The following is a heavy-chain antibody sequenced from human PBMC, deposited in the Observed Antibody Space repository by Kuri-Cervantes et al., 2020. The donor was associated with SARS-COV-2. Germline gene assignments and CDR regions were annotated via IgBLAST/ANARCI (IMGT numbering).Heavy chain of an antibody. Sequence: ASVKVSCKASSYTFSNYGFSWVRQAPGQGLEWMGWVSSYTGNTDYAQKFLSRITMTADKSTTTADLELRSLRSDDTAVYYCARVNWDVPFTTLDYWGQGNLVTVAS. V-gene: IGHV1-18*04. J-gene: IGHJ4*02. CDR1: SYTFSNYG. CDR2: VSSYTGNT. D-gene: IGHD1-1*01. CDR3: ARVNWDVPFTTLDY.